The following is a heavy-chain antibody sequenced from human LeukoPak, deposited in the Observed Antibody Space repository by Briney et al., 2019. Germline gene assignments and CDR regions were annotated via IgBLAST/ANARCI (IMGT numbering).Heavy chain of an antibody. CDR3: ARAPSYYDFWSGHHMGGDYYFDY. V-gene: IGHV4-59*08. J-gene: IGHJ4*02. D-gene: IGHD3-3*01. Sequence: PSETLSLTCTVSGGSISSYYWSWIRQPPGKGLEWIGYIYYSGSTNYNPSLKSRVTISVDTSKNQFSLKLSSVTAADTAVYHCARAPSYYDFWSGHHMGGDYYFDYWGQGTLVTVSS. CDR1: GGSISSYY. CDR2: IYYSGST.